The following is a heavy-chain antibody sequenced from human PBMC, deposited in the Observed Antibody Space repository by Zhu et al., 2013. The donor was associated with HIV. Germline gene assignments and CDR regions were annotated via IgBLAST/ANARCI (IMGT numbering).Heavy chain of an antibody. CDR3: ARSPIVAPTPYFYGMDV. V-gene: IGHV1-2*02. D-gene: IGHD5-12*01. Sequence: QVVLVQSGAEVKKPGASVKVSCKASKYIFIDYYIHWVRQAPGQGLEWMGWINPNSGDTNSAQKFQGRVTMARDTSVSTAYMELSRLRSDDTAEYFCARSPIVAPTPYFYGMDVWGQGDHGHRLL. CDR2: INPNSGDT. CDR1: KYIFIDYY. J-gene: IGHJ6*02.